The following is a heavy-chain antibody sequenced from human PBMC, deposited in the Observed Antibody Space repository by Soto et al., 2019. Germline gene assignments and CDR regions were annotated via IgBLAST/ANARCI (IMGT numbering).Heavy chain of an antibody. CDR2: VYRTGST. Sequence: QVQLQESGPGLVKPSGTLSLTCAVSGGSISTSNWWCWVRQPPGKGLGWIGEVYRTGSTTYNPSLESRLTISVDKSKNQFSLKLTSVTAADTAVYYCARARATIAAAAIFDCWGQGTLVTVSS. CDR3: ARARATIAAAAIFDC. V-gene: IGHV4-4*02. CDR1: GGSISTSNW. D-gene: IGHD6-13*01. J-gene: IGHJ4*02.